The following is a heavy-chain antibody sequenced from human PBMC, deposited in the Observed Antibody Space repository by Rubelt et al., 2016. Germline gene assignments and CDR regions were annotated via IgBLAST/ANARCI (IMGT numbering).Heavy chain of an antibody. CDR3: AHFDSTGIAAPS. J-gene: IGHJ5*02. Sequence: QITLKESSPTLVKPTQTLTLTCTFSGYSLSTSGVGVGWIRQPPGKALEWLALIYWDDDKRYRPSLKSRLTITKGTSKNQVVLTRTNMDPVDTAPYYCAHFDSTGIAAPSWGQGTPVTVSS. CDR2: IYWDDDK. D-gene: IGHD6-13*01. CDR1: GYSLSTSGVG. V-gene: IGHV2-5*02.